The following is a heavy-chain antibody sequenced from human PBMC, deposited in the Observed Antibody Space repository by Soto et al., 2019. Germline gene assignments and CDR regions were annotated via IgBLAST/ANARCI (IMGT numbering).Heavy chain of an antibody. CDR3: ARGSTDSYPGSRIFDF. CDR2: ITDTGGDT. Sequence: SGGSLRLSCVASGIPFGSRAMSWVRQAPGEGLEWVSTITDTGGDTKYADSVRGRFTMSRDNSKKTLYLQMNSLGVEDSALYYCARGSTDSYPGSRIFDFWGRGTLVTVSS. CDR1: GIPFGSRA. J-gene: IGHJ4*02. V-gene: IGHV3-23*01. D-gene: IGHD3-10*01.